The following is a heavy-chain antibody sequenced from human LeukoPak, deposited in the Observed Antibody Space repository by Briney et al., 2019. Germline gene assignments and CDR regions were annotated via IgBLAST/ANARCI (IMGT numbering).Heavy chain of an antibody. J-gene: IGHJ4*02. Sequence: GGSLRLSRAASGFTFSSYGIHCVPEAPGKGLEWVAVIWYDGSDKYYADSVKGRFTISRDNSKNTLYLQMNSLRVEDTAVYYCATFDYWGQGTLVTVSS. V-gene: IGHV3-33*01. CDR1: GFTFSSYG. CDR2: IWYDGSDK. CDR3: ATFDY.